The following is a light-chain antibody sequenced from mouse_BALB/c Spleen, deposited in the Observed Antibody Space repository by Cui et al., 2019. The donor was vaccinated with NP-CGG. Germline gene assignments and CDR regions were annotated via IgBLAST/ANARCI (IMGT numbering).Light chain of an antibody. Sequence: QAVVSHASPLTTSPGETGIFTCRSSTGAVTTSNYANWVQEKPDHLFIGLIGGTNNRAPGVPARFSGSLIGDKAALTITGAQTEDAEIYFCALWYSNHWVFGGGTKLTVL. J-gene: IGLJ1*01. V-gene: IGLV1*01. CDR1: TGAVTTSNY. CDR3: ALWYSNHWV. CDR2: GTN.